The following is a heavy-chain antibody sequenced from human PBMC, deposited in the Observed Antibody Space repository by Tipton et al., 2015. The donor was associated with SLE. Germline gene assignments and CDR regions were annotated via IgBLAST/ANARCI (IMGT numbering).Heavy chain of an antibody. Sequence: LRLSCAVYGGSFSGYYWSWIRQPPGKGPEWIGEINHSGSTNYNPSLKSRVTISVDTSKNQFSLKLSSVTAADTAVYYCARRETGDEYFDLWGRGTLVTVSS. D-gene: IGHD7-27*01. J-gene: IGHJ2*01. CDR2: INHSGST. CDR3: ARRETGDEYFDL. CDR1: GGSFSGYY. V-gene: IGHV4-34*01.